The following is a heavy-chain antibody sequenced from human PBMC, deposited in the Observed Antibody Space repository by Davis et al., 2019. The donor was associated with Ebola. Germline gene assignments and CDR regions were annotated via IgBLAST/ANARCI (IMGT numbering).Heavy chain of an antibody. J-gene: IGHJ6*02. D-gene: IGHD3-3*01. CDR2: INAGNGNT. V-gene: IGHV1-3*01. CDR1: GYTFTSYA. CDR3: ARDGVGAYYYGMDV. Sequence: ASVKVSCKASGYTFTSYAMHWVRQAPGQRLEWMGWINAGNGNTKYSQKFQGRVTITRDTSASTAYMELSSLRSEDTAVYYCARDGVGAYYYGMDVWGQGTTVTVSS.